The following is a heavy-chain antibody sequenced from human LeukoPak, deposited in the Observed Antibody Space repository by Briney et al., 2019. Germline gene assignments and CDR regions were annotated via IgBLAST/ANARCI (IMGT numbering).Heavy chain of an antibody. D-gene: IGHD6-13*01. CDR2: INHSGST. CDR1: GGSFNGYY. V-gene: IGHV4-34*01. J-gene: IGHJ4*02. Sequence: SETLSLTCAVYGGSFNGYYWTWIRQPPGKGLEWIGEINHSGSTNYNPSLKSRVTISVDTSKNQFSLKLSSVTAADTAVYYCASMYSSHFDYWGQGTLVTVSS. CDR3: ASMYSSHFDY.